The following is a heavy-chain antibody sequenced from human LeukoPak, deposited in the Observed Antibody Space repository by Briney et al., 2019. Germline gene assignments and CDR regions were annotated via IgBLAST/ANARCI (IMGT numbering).Heavy chain of an antibody. J-gene: IGHJ4*02. CDR3: ARSTAFTIFGVVIINYFDY. CDR2: ISYDGSNK. V-gene: IGHV3-30*03. Sequence: GGSLRLSCAASGFTFSSYGMHWVRQAPGKGLEWVAVISYDGSNKYYADSVKGRFTISRDNAKNSLYLQMNSLRAEDTAVYYCARSTAFTIFGVVIINYFDYWGQGTLVTVSS. D-gene: IGHD3-3*01. CDR1: GFTFSSYG.